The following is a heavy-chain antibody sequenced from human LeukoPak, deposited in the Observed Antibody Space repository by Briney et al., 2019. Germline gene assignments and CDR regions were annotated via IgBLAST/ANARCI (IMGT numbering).Heavy chain of an antibody. J-gene: IGHJ6*03. V-gene: IGHV1-8*02. Sequence: ASVKVSCKASGYTFTAYYMHWLRQAPGHGREWMGWMNPNSGNTGYAQKFQGRVAITTNTSISTAYMELSSLRSEDTTVYYCARLLSSSWYGSYYYYYMDVWGKGTTVTISS. CDR1: GYTFTAYY. CDR2: MNPNSGNT. D-gene: IGHD6-13*01. CDR3: ARLLSSSWYGSYYYYYMDV.